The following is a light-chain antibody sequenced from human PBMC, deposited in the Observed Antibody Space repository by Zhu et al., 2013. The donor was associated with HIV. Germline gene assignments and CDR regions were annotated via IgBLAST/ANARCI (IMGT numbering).Light chain of an antibody. V-gene: IGLV2-14*01. CDR1: SSDIGGFDQ. CDR3: SSYTSSNSLQVI. CDR2: EVS. Sequence: QSALSQPASVSGSPGQSITIPCTGTSSDIGGFDQVSWYQQYPGKAPTLIISEVSNRPSGISNRFSASKSGNTASLTVSGLRTEDEADYYCSSYTSSNSLQVIFGGGTRLTVL. J-gene: IGLJ2*01.